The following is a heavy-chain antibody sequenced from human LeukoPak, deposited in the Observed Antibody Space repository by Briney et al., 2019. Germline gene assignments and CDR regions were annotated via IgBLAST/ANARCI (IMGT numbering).Heavy chain of an antibody. D-gene: IGHD5-24*01. J-gene: IGHJ3*02. CDR3: ARSRDGYNYHAFDI. CDR2: INPNSGGT. V-gene: IGHV1-2*02. CDR1: GYTFTGYY. Sequence: GASVKVSCKASGYTFTGYYMHWVRQAPGQGLEWMGWINPNSGGTNYAQKFQGRVTMTRDMSTSTVYMELSSLRSEDTAVYFCARSRDGYNYHAFDIWGQGTMVTVSS.